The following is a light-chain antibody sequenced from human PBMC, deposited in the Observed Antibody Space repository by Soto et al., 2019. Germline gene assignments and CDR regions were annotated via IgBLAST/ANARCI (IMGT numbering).Light chain of an antibody. CDR1: QSVSSY. J-gene: IGKJ1*01. CDR3: QQYGSSPGWT. Sequence: EIVLTQSPDTLSLSPGERATLSCRASQSVSSYVAWYQHQRGQAPRLLIYAASTRATNIPDRFSGSGSGTDFTLTISRLEPEDFAVYFCQQYGSSPGWTFGQGTKVDSK. V-gene: IGKV3-20*01. CDR2: AAS.